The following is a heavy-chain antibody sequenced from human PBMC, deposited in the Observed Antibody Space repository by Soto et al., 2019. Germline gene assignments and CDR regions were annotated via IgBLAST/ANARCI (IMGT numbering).Heavy chain of an antibody. V-gene: IGHV1-69*06. D-gene: IGHD1-26*01. Sequence: QVQLVQSGAEVKKPGSSVKVSCRASGGTFSSYAISWVQQAPGQGLEWMGGIIPIFDTTIYAQKFQGRVTITADKSTGTAYMELSSLTSDDTAVYFCARVGWEIPPRFFGMDVWGQGTTVTVSS. CDR2: IIPIFDTT. CDR1: GGTFSSYA. J-gene: IGHJ6*02. CDR3: ARVGWEIPPRFFGMDV.